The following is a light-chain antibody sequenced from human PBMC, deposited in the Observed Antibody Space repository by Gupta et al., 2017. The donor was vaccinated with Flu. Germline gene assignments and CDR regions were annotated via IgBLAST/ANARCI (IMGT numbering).Light chain of an antibody. J-gene: IGLJ2*01. CDR1: SSNIGSNY. V-gene: IGLV1-47*01. CDR3: AAWDDSLSGVV. Sequence: QSVLTQPPSASGTPGHRVTLSCSGSSSNIGSNYVYWYQQLPGTAPKLLIYRNNQRPSGVPDRFSGSKSGTSASLAISGLRSEDEADYYCAAWDDSLSGVVFGGGTKLTVL. CDR2: RNN.